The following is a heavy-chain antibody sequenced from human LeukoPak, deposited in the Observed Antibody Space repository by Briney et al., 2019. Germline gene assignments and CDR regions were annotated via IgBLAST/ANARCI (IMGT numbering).Heavy chain of an antibody. V-gene: IGHV4-34*01. D-gene: IGHD6-13*01. Sequence: PETLSLTCAVYGGSISGYYWSWIRQPPGKGLEWIAEIHHSGSTKYNPSLKSRVAISVDTSKNQFSLKLTSVTAADTAVYYCARGSVGLAAAGTFDYWGQGTLVAVSS. J-gene: IGHJ4*02. CDR2: IHHSGST. CDR1: GGSISGYY. CDR3: ARGSVGLAAAGTFDY.